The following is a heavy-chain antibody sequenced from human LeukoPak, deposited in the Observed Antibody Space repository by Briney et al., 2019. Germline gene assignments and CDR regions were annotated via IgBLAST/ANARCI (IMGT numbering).Heavy chain of an antibody. Sequence: PGGSLRLSCAASGFTFSRYWMNWVRQAPGKGLEWVANIKQDGSGKYYVDSVKGRFTISRDNAKNSLYLQMNSLRGEETAVYYCARGSYSSFDYWGQGTLVTVSS. CDR1: GFTFSRYW. J-gene: IGHJ4*02. CDR3: ARGSYSSFDY. V-gene: IGHV3-7*02. D-gene: IGHD1-26*01. CDR2: IKQDGSGK.